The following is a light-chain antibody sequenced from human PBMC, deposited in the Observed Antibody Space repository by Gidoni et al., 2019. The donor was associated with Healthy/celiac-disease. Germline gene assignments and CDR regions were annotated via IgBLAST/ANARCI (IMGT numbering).Light chain of an antibody. CDR2: AAS. Sequence: IQLTQSPSSLSASVGDRVTITCREIQSISSYLNWYQQKPGKAPKLLTYAASSLQSGVPSRFSGSGSGTECTLTIRSMKPEDFATDYCQQSYSTSWTFGKGNKVEIK. CDR3: QQSYSTSWT. V-gene: IGKV1-39*01. J-gene: IGKJ1*01. CDR1: QSISSY.